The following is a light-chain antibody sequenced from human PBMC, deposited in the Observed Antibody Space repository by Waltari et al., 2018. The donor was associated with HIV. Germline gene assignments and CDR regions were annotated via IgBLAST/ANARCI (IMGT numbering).Light chain of an antibody. CDR1: TSTLGGNF. J-gene: IGLJ3*02. V-gene: IGLV1-47*01. CDR3: STWDNSLSHWV. CDR2: RND. Sequence: QSVVPQPPSASGTPGQNISFACSGHTSTLGGNFVYWYQHRPGTAPRLLIYRNDQRPSGVPDRFSGSKSATSASLAISGLRSEDEGDYHCSTWDNSLSHWVFGGGTKVTVL.